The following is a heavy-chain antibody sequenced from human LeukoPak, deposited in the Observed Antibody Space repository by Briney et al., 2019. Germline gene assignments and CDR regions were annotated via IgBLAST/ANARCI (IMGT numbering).Heavy chain of an antibody. J-gene: IGHJ4*02. CDR3: ARLRFLEWLPHPFDY. Sequence: GSLRLSCAASGFTFSDYWMSWVRQAPGKGLEWIGSIYYSGSTYYNPSLKSRVTISVDTSKNQFSLKLSSVTAADTAVYYCARLRFLEWLPHPFDYWGQGTLVTVSS. D-gene: IGHD3-3*01. V-gene: IGHV4-38-2*01. CDR2: IYYSGST. CDR1: GFTFSDYW.